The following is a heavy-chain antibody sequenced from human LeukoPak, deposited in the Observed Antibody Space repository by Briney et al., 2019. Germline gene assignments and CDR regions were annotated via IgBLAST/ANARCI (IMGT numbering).Heavy chain of an antibody. V-gene: IGHV3-53*01. Sequence: PSETLSLTCTVSGGSISSYYWSWVRQAPGKGLEWVSVIYSSGSTYYSDSVKGRFTISRDNSKNTLYLQMNSLRAEDTAVYYCARAIVGTTTRIVEVWDYWGQGTLVTVSS. CDR2: IYSSGST. CDR3: ARAIVGTTTRIVEVWDY. D-gene: IGHD1-26*01. CDR1: GGSISSYY. J-gene: IGHJ4*02.